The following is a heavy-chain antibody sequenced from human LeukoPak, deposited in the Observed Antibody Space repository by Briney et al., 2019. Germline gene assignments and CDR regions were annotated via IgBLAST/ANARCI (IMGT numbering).Heavy chain of an antibody. Sequence: GESLKISCKGSGYSFTSYWIGWVRQMPGKGLEWMGIIYPGDSDTRYSPSFQGQVTISADKSISTAYLQWSSLKASDTAMYYCARRGYCTSTSCSSFDYWGQGTLVTVSS. D-gene: IGHD2-2*01. V-gene: IGHV5-51*01. J-gene: IGHJ4*02. CDR2: IYPGDSDT. CDR3: ARRGYCTSTSCSSFDY. CDR1: GYSFTSYW.